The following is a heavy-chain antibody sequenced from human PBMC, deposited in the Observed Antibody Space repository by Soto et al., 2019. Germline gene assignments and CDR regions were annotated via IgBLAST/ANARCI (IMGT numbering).Heavy chain of an antibody. V-gene: IGHV1-8*01. D-gene: IGHD4-17*01. CDR1: GYTFTNYD. CDR3: ARGRSSYGDYVNWYFDL. J-gene: IGHJ2*01. CDR2: MNPNSGNT. Sequence: GXSVKVSCKASGYTFTNYDINWVRQATGQGLEWMGWMNPNSGNTGHAQKFQGRVTMTRNTSISTAYMELSSLRSDDTAVYYCARGRSSYGDYVNWYFDLWGRGTLVTVS.